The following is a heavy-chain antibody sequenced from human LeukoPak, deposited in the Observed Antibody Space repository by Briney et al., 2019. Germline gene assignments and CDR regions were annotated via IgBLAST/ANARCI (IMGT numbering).Heavy chain of an antibody. J-gene: IGHJ3*02. V-gene: IGHV1-2*06. CDR3: ASHGDYIRDSLMLPWIDAFDI. CDR1: GYTFTSYG. Sequence: GASVKVSCKASGYTFTSYGISWVRQAPGQGLEWMGRINPNSGGTNYAQKFQGRVTMTRDTSISTAYMELSRLRSDDTAVYYCASHGDYIRDSLMLPWIDAFDIWGQGTMVTVSS. D-gene: IGHD4-17*01. CDR2: INPNSGGT.